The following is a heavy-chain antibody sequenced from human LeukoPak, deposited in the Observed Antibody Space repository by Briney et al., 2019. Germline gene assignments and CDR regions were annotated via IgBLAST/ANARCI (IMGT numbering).Heavy chain of an antibody. CDR3: ARVVIPTTHGDY. V-gene: IGHV3-21*01. CDR1: GFTFSTYS. D-gene: IGHD2-2*01. CDR2: ISSSSYYI. J-gene: IGHJ4*02. Sequence: GGSLRLSCAASGFTFSTYSMNWVRQAPGKGLEWVSSISSSSYYIHYADSLKGRFTISRDNAKNSLYLQMTSLRAEDTAVYYCARVVIPTTHGDYWSQGTLVTVSS.